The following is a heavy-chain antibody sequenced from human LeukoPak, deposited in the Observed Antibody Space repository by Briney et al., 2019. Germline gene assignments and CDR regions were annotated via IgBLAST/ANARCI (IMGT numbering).Heavy chain of an antibody. Sequence: GGSLRLSCAASGFTFSDYYMSWIRQAPGKGLEWVSYISSSGSTIYYAGSVKGRFTISRDNAKNSLYLQMDSLRVEDTAMYYCVRAGLSSGRYYFHYYGLDIWGQGTTVIVSS. CDR3: VRAGLSSGRYYFHYYGLDI. V-gene: IGHV3-11*01. D-gene: IGHD2/OR15-2a*01. J-gene: IGHJ6*02. CDR1: GFTFSDYY. CDR2: ISSSGSTI.